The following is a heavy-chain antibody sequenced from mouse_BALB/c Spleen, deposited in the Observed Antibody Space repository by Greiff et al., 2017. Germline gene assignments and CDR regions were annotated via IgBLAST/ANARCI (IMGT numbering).Heavy chain of an antibody. Sequence: EVKLMESGPGLVKPSQSLSLTCTVTGYSITSDYAWNWIRQFPGNKLEWMGYISYSGSTSYNPSLKSRISITRDTSKNQFFLQLNSVTTEDTATYYCAGLRPYWYFDVWGAGTTVTVSS. CDR2: ISYSGST. CDR1: GYSITSDYA. V-gene: IGHV3-2*02. CDR3: AGLRPYWYFDV. J-gene: IGHJ1*01. D-gene: IGHD1-2*01.